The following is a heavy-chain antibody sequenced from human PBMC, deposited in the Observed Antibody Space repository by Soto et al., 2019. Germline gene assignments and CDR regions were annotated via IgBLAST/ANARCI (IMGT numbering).Heavy chain of an antibody. CDR2: ISAYNGNT. D-gene: IGHD6-13*01. Sequence: ASVPVSCTASGYTFTSYGISWVRQSPGQGLEWMGWISAYNGNTNYAQKLQGRVTMTTDTSTSTAYMELRSLRSDDTAVYYCARFENIAGNWFDPWGQGTLVTVSS. CDR1: GYTFTSYG. CDR3: ARFENIAGNWFDP. J-gene: IGHJ5*02. V-gene: IGHV1-18*01.